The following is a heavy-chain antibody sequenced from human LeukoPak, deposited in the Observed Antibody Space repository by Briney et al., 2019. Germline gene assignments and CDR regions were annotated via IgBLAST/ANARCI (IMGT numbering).Heavy chain of an antibody. V-gene: IGHV3-74*01. CDR3: ARIGGGSFPHYYYYMDV. J-gene: IGHJ6*03. CDR2: INTDGSST. D-gene: IGHD2-15*01. CDR1: GFTFSSHW. Sequence: PGGSLRLSCVASGFTFSSHWMHWVRQVPGKGLVWVSRINTDGSSTSYADSVKGRFTISRDNAKNTLYLQMNSLRAEDTAVYYCARIGGGSFPHYYYYMDVWGKGTTVTVSS.